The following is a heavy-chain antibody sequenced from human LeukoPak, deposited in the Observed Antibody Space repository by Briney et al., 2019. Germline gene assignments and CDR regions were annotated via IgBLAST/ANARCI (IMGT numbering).Heavy chain of an antibody. V-gene: IGHV6-1*01. CDR1: GDSVSSNSAA. D-gene: IGHD2-15*01. J-gene: IGHJ5*02. CDR3: ARGDYCSGGSCYSDGSHNWFDP. CDR2: TYYRSKWYN. Sequence: SQTLSLTCAISGDSVSSNSAAWNWIRQSTSRGLEWLGGTYYRSKWYNDYAVSVKSRITINPDTSKNQFSLQLNSVTPEDTAVYYCARGDYCSGGSCYSDGSHNWFDPWGQGTLVTVSS.